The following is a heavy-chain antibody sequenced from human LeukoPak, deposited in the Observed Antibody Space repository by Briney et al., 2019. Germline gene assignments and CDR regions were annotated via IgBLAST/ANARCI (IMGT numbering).Heavy chain of an antibody. D-gene: IGHD4-17*01. J-gene: IGHJ3*02. CDR2: IYYSGST. Sequence: SETLSLTCIVSGGSISNYYLSWIRQPPGKGLEWIGYIYYSGSTNYNPSLKSRVTISVDTSKNQFSLKLSSVTAADTAVYYCARVVGEDDYGDYFDAFDIWGQGTMVTVSS. V-gene: IGHV4-59*01. CDR1: GGSISNYY. CDR3: ARVVGEDDYGDYFDAFDI.